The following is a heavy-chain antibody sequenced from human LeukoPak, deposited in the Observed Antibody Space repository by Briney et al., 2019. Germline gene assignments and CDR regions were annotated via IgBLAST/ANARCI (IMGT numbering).Heavy chain of an antibody. CDR3: ARDRRWDLERGVVYFDY. CDR2: ISAYNRNT. CDR1: GYTFTRYA. D-gene: IGHD4-23*01. J-gene: IGHJ4*02. V-gene: IGHV1-18*01. Sequence: GAAVKVSCKASGYTFTRYAFSWVRQAPGQGLEWLGWISAYNRNTIYAQEFQGRVTLTTDTPTSTAHMEQGNLGSDDTAVYYCARDRRWDLERGVVYFDYWGQGTLVTVSS.